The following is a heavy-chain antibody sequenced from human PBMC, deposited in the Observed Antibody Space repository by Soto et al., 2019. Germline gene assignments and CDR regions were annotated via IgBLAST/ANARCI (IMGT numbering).Heavy chain of an antibody. Sequence: GGPLRLSCAASGFTFESYGMHWVRQAPGKGLEWVAVISYDGSNRYYADSVKGRFTISRDNSKNTLYLQMNSLRAEDTAVYYCAKDRIVAAAPDYWGQGTLVTVSS. CDR2: ISYDGSNR. J-gene: IGHJ4*02. CDR3: AKDRIVAAAPDY. V-gene: IGHV3-30*18. CDR1: GFTFESYG. D-gene: IGHD2-2*01.